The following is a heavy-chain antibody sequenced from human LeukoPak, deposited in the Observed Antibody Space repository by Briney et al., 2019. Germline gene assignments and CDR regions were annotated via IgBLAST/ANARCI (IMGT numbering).Heavy chain of an antibody. D-gene: IGHD3-9*01. CDR2: IKQDGSDQ. CDR1: GFTFNSYW. J-gene: IGHJ6*02. V-gene: IGHV3-7*01. Sequence: GGSLRLSCAASGFTFNSYWMSWVRQTPGKGLEWVANIKQDGSDQYYVDSLKGRFIISRDNAKNSLYLQMNSLRVEDTAVYYCTRDLMDYDVSTGLHHYYMDVWGQGTTVTVSS. CDR3: TRDLMDYDVSTGLHHYYMDV.